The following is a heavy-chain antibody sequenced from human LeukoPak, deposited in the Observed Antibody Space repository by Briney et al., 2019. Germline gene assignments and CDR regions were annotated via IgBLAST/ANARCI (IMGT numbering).Heavy chain of an antibody. Sequence: PGGSLRLSCAASGLTFSSYAMSWVRQAPGKGLEWVSAISGSGGSTYYADSVKGRFTISRDNSKNTLYLQMNSLRAEDTAVYYCARGYDFWSGYYDYWGQGTLVTVSS. D-gene: IGHD3-3*01. CDR3: ARGYDFWSGYYDY. CDR1: GLTFSSYA. J-gene: IGHJ4*02. V-gene: IGHV3-23*01. CDR2: ISGSGGST.